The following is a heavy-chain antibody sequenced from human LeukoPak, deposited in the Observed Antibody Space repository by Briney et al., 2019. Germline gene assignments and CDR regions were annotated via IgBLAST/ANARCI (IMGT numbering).Heavy chain of an antibody. CDR1: GFTFTSYW. V-gene: IGHV3-7*01. CDR2: IKQDGSEI. CDR3: ARVLMTPHFDY. Sequence: GGSLRLSCAASGFTFTSYWMSWVRQAPGKGPEWVANIKQDGSEIYYVDSVKGRFTISRDNAKNSLHLQMNSLRAEDTAVYYCARVLMTPHFDYWGQGTLVTVSS. J-gene: IGHJ4*02. D-gene: IGHD3-16*01.